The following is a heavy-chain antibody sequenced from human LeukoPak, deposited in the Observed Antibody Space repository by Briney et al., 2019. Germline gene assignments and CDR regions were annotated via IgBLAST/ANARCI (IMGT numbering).Heavy chain of an antibody. CDR1: GGSISRSRDY. Sequence: SSETLSLTCTVSGGSISRSRDYWGWIRQPPGKGLEWIGSIYYSGSTYYNPSLKSRVTISGDTSKNQFSLKLSSVTAADTAVYYCARLPDYGDLGFGYWGQGTLVTVSS. CDR2: IYYSGST. J-gene: IGHJ4*02. D-gene: IGHD4-17*01. CDR3: ARLPDYGDLGFGY. V-gene: IGHV4-39*07.